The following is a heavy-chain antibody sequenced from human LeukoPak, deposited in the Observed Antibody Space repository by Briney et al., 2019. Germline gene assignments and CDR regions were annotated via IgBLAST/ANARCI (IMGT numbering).Heavy chain of an antibody. Sequence: GRSLRLSCAASGFTFSSYGMHWVRQAPGKGLEWVAVISNIGSNKYYADSVKGRVTISRDNSKNTLYLQMNSLRAEDTAVYYCARDPGQLLEYYYYGMDVWGQGTTVTVCS. D-gene: IGHD2-2*01. CDR2: ISNIGSNK. V-gene: IGHV3-33*01. CDR3: ARDPGQLLEYYYYGMDV. CDR1: GFTFSSYG. J-gene: IGHJ6*02.